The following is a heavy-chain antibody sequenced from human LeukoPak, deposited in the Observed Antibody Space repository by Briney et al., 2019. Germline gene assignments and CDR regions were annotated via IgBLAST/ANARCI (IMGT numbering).Heavy chain of an antibody. D-gene: IGHD3-22*01. J-gene: IGHJ4*02. V-gene: IGHV3-21*01. Sequence: PGGSLRLSCAASGFTFSSYSMNWVRQAPGKGLEWVSSISSSSSYIYYADSLKGRFTISRDNAKNSLYPQMNSLRAEDTAVYYCARDLRSSGYYAFDYWGQGTLVTVSS. CDR3: ARDLRSSGYYAFDY. CDR2: ISSSSSYI. CDR1: GFTFSSYS.